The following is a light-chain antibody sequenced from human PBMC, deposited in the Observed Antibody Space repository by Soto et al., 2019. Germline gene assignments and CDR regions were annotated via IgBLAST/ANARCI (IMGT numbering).Light chain of an antibody. Sequence: EIVMTHSPATLSVSPGERATLSCRASQSVSINLAWYQQKPGQAPRILIYGASTRATGIPARFSGSGSGTEFTLTISSLQSEDFAVYYCQQYNNWLSTFGGGTKVEIK. CDR1: QSVSIN. CDR3: QQYNNWLST. CDR2: GAS. J-gene: IGKJ4*01. V-gene: IGKV3-15*01.